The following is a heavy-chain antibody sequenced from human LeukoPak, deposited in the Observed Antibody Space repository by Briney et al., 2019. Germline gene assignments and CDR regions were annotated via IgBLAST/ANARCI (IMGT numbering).Heavy chain of an antibody. Sequence: GGSLRLSCAASGFTFDDYGMSWVRQAPGKGLEWVSGINWNGGSTGYADSVKGRFTISRDNAKNSLYLQMNSLRAEDTTLYYCARRRDGYNYLDYWGQGTLVTVSS. V-gene: IGHV3-20*04. CDR3: ARRRDGYNYLDY. D-gene: IGHD5-24*01. CDR2: INWNGGST. J-gene: IGHJ4*02. CDR1: GFTFDDYG.